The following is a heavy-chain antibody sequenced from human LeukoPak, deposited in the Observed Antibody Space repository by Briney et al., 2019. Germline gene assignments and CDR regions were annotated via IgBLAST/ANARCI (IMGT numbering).Heavy chain of an antibody. CDR2: ISSSSTYI. D-gene: IGHD3-3*01. V-gene: IGHV3-21*01. Sequence: GGSLRLSCAASGFTFSRYSMNWVHQAPGKGLEWVSTISSSSTYIYYADSVEGRFTISRDNAKNSVFLQMNSLTVDDTAVYFCTRDLSSGHPGGFDYWGQGSLVTVSS. J-gene: IGHJ4*02. CDR1: GFTFSRYS. CDR3: TRDLSSGHPGGFDY.